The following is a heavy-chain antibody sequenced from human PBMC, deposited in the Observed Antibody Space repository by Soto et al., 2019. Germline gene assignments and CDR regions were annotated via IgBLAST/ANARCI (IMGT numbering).Heavy chain of an antibody. CDR3: AKEGTTVGRFFDH. CDR2: ISGGGITT. J-gene: IGHJ4*01. Sequence: QLLESGGDLVQPGGSLKLSCATSGLTFSTYGMNWVRQAPGKGLEWVAGISGGGITTYYADSVKGRFSISRDNSKNTLFLEMNSLRVEDTALYYCAKEGTTVGRFFDHWGRGTLVTVSS. V-gene: IGHV3-23*01. CDR1: GLTFSTYG. D-gene: IGHD4-17*01.